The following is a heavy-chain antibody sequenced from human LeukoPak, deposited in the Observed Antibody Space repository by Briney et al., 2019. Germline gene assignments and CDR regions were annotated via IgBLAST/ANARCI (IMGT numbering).Heavy chain of an antibody. CDR2: IYYSGST. V-gene: IGHV4-59*01. J-gene: IGHJ4*02. Sequence: SETLSLTCTVSGGSISSYYWSWIRQPPGKGLEWTGYIYYSGSTNYNPSLKSRVTISVDTSKNQFSLKLSSATAADTAVYYCARGADEPDFDYWGQGTLVTVSS. D-gene: IGHD1-14*01. CDR3: ARGADEPDFDY. CDR1: GGSISSYY.